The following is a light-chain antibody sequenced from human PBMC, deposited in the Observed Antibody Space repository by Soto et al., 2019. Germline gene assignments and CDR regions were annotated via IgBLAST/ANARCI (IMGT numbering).Light chain of an antibody. CDR2: DAF. CDR3: KQRSSWPFT. J-gene: IGKJ2*01. CDR1: QSINNW. V-gene: IGKV1-5*01. Sequence: DIQMTQSPSSLSASVGDRVTITCRASQSINNWLAWYQQKPGKAPKLLIFDAFSLESGVQFRFSGSGLVTDFTLTISSLEPEDIAVYYCKQRSSWPFTFGQGTKVDIK.